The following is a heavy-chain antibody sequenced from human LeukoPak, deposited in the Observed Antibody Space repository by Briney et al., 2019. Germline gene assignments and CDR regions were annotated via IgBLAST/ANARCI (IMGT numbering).Heavy chain of an antibody. CDR1: GYSLSSGYY. Sequence: SETLSLTCTVSGYSLSSGYYWGWIRQPPGKGLEWIGSIYHSGSTYYNPSLKSRVTISVDTSKNQFSLKLSSVTAADTAVYYCARGNWNDVVGYYFDYWGQGTLVTVSS. CDR3: ARGNWNDVVGYYFDY. V-gene: IGHV4-38-2*02. J-gene: IGHJ4*02. D-gene: IGHD1-1*01. CDR2: IYHSGST.